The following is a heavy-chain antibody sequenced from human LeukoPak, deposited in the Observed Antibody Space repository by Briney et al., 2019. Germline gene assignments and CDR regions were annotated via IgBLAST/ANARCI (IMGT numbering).Heavy chain of an antibody. J-gene: IGHJ4*02. D-gene: IGHD2-15*01. V-gene: IGHV1-69*13. CDR2: IIPIFGTA. CDR3: ARDDCSGGSCYFFD. Sequence: SVRVSCKASGYTFTSYGISWVRQAPGQGLEWMGGIIPIFGTANYAQKFQGRVTITADESTSTAYMELSSLRSEDTAVYYCARDDCSGGSCYFFDWGQGTLVTVSS. CDR1: GYTFTSYG.